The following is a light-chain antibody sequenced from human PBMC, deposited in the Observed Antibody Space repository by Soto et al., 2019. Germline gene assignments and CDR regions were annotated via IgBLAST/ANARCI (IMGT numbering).Light chain of an antibody. CDR1: QSVSNY. CDR2: AAS. V-gene: IGKV1-39*01. J-gene: IGKJ3*01. CDR3: QQYYNLPQT. Sequence: DIQMTQSPSSLSASVGDRVTITCRASQSVSNYLNWYQQKPGKAPTLLIYAASTLQSGVPSRISGSGSGTDFTPTISSLQPEDIATYFCQQYYNLPQTFGPG.